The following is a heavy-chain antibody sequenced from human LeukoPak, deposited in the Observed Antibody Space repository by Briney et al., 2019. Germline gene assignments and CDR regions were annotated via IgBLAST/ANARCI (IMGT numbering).Heavy chain of an antibody. V-gene: IGHV5-51*01. CDR1: GYSFTSYW. CDR2: IYPGDSDT. D-gene: IGHD2-2*01. J-gene: IGHJ3*02. Sequence: GESLKISCKGSGYSFTSYWIGWVRQMPGKGLEWMGIIYPGDSDTRYSPSFQGQVTISADKSISTAYLQWSSLKASDTAMYYCARQDCSSTSCYQADAFDIWGQGTMVTVSS. CDR3: ARQDCSSTSCYQADAFDI.